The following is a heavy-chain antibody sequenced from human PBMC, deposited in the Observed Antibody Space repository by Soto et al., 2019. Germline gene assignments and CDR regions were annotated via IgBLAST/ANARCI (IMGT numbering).Heavy chain of an antibody. CDR1: GGSISSESW. V-gene: IGHV4-4*02. D-gene: IGHD3-10*01. CDR2: IYYTGTT. Sequence: QVQLQESGPGLVKPSGTLSLTCAVSGGSISSESWWTWVRQHPGKGLEWIGEIYYTGTTNYNPSLKSRLTLSVDRSKNHFSLKLSSVTAADTAVYYCAVTQDGVRAVDFWGHGTMVTVSP. J-gene: IGHJ3*01. CDR3: AVTQDGVRAVDF.